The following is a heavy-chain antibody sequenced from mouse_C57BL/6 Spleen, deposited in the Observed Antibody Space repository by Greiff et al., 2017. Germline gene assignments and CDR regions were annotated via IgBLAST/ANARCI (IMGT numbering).Heavy chain of an antibody. J-gene: IGHJ2*01. CDR3: ARTYYSNYGGYFDY. D-gene: IGHD2-5*01. Sequence: EVQLQQSGPELVKPGASVKISCKASGYTFTDYYMNWVKQSHGKSLEWIGDINPNNGGTSYNQQFKGKATLTVDKSSSTDYMELRSLTSEDSAVYYCARTYYSNYGGYFDYWGQGTTLTVSS. CDR1: GYTFTDYY. V-gene: IGHV1-26*01. CDR2: INPNNGGT.